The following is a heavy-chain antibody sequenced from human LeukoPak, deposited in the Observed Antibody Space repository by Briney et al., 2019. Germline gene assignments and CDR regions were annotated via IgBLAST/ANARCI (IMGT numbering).Heavy chain of an antibody. J-gene: IGHJ4*02. D-gene: IGHD6-6*01. CDR2: ITTSDGNT. CDR3: QLATDC. V-gene: IGHV3-23*01. Sequence: GGSLRLSCAASGFTFSSYTMSWVRQAPGKGLEWVSTITTSDGNTYYADSVKGRFTTSRDNSKNMLSVQMNSLTAGDTATYYCQLATDCWGQGTLVTVSS. CDR1: GFTFSSYT.